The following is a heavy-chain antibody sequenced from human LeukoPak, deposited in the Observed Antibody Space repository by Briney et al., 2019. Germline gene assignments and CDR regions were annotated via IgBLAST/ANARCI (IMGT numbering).Heavy chain of an antibody. CDR3: ARYSSSWYDY. J-gene: IGHJ4*02. CDR1: GGPISPYY. D-gene: IGHD6-13*01. Sequence: SETLSLTCTVSGGPISPYYWSWIRQPPGKGLEWIGYIYYSGSTNYNPSLKSRVTISVDTSKNQFSLKLSSLTAADTAVYYCARYSSSWYDYWGQGTLVTVSS. V-gene: IGHV4-59*08. CDR2: IYYSGST.